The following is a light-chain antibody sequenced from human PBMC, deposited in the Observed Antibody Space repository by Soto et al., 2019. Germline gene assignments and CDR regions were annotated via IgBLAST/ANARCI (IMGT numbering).Light chain of an antibody. Sequence: DIHLTQSPSTLSASVGDRITITCRASQSISIWLAWYQQKPGKAPKLLIYTTSSLESGVPSRFSGSGSGTEFTLTISSLQPDDFATYYCQHYKDYSWTFGQGTKVEIK. J-gene: IGKJ1*01. CDR2: TTS. CDR3: QHYKDYSWT. V-gene: IGKV1-5*03. CDR1: QSISIW.